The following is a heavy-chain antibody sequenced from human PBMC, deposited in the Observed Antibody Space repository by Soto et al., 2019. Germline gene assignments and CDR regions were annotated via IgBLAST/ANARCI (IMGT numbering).Heavy chain of an antibody. D-gene: IGHD6-19*01. V-gene: IGHV4-39*01. Sequence: QLQLQESGPGLVKPPETLSLTCTVSGGSISRGPYYWGWVRQPPGKGLEWIGTISHSGRNYYNPSLKGRVTISADTPKNQFSLRLTSVTAADTAVYFCARLGSSGWYQGSYFDYWGQGTLVTVSS. CDR1: GGSISRGPYY. J-gene: IGHJ4*02. CDR3: ARLGSSGWYQGSYFDY. CDR2: ISHSGRN.